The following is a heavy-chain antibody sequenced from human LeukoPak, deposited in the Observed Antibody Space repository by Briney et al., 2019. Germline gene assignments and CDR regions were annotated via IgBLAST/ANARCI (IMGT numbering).Heavy chain of an antibody. J-gene: IGHJ4*02. CDR2: ISYDGSNK. Sequence: GRSLRLSCAASGFTFSSYAMRWVRQAPGKGLEWVAVISYDGSNKYYADSVKGRFTISRDNSKNTLYLQMNSLRAEDTAVYYCARDTGDYWGQGTLVTVSS. CDR3: ARDTGDY. D-gene: IGHD4-17*01. V-gene: IGHV3-30-3*01. CDR1: GFTFSSYA.